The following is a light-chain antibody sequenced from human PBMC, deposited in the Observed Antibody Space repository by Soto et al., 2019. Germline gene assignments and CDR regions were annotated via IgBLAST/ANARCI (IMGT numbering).Light chain of an antibody. J-gene: IGLJ1*01. CDR1: SSDIGGFGL. V-gene: IGLV2-14*02. CDR2: EGG. Sequence: QSALAQPASVSGSPGQSITISCTGSSSDIGGFGLVSWYRHHPGEAPKLIIFEGGKRPSGVSSRFSGSKSGNTASLTISGLQAEDEADYYCISYTNSHTRVFGTGTKVTVL. CDR3: ISYTNSHTRV.